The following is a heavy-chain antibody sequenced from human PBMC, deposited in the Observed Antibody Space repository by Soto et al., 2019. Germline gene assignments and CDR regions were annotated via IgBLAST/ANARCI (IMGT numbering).Heavy chain of an antibody. CDR1: GFTFSSYA. Sequence: GESLKISCAASGFTFSSYAMSWVRQAPGKGLEWVSAISGSGGSTYYADSVKGRFTISRDNSKNTLYLQMNSLRAEDTAVYYCAKRALGQGVFYDYWGQGTLVTVSS. J-gene: IGHJ4*02. V-gene: IGHV3-23*01. CDR2: ISGSGGST. CDR3: AKRALGQGVFYDY. D-gene: IGHD1-26*01.